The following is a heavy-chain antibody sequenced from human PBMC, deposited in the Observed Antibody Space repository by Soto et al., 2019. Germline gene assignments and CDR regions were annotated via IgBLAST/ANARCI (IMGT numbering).Heavy chain of an antibody. Sequence: QVQLQESGPGLVKPSQTLSLTCTVSGGSISSGGYFWSWIRQPPGKGLEWIGNIFYSGTTYYNPCLKCQVSISVATSQSPFSLKLATVTAADTAVYFCARGVLYWGQGTLVTVSS. J-gene: IGHJ4*02. CDR2: IFYSGTT. CDR1: GGSISSGGYF. CDR3: ARGVLY. V-gene: IGHV4-31*01. D-gene: IGHD1-1*01.